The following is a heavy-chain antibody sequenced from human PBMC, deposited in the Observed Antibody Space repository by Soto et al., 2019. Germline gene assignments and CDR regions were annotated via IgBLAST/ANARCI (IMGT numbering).Heavy chain of an antibody. CDR3: ASPARNYDFWSGYSFDI. Sequence: QVQLVQSGAEVKKPGASVKVSCKASGYTFTSYDINWVRQATGQGLEWMGWMNPNSGNTGYAQKFQGRVTMPRITSISTAYMELSSLRSEDTAVYYCASPARNYDFWSGYSFDIWGQGTMVTVSS. J-gene: IGHJ3*02. D-gene: IGHD3-3*01. V-gene: IGHV1-8*01. CDR2: MNPNSGNT. CDR1: GYTFTSYD.